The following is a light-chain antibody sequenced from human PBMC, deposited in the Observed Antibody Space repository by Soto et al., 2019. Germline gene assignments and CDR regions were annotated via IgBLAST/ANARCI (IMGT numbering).Light chain of an antibody. CDR2: EVS. J-gene: IGLJ1*01. V-gene: IGLV2-14*01. CDR1: SSDVGVYNY. Sequence: QLVLTQPASVSGSPGQSITISCTGTSSDVGVYNYVSWYQQHPGKAPKLMIYEVSNRPSGVSNRFSGSKSGNTASLTISGLQAEDEADYYCKSYTSSSTYVFGAGTKLTVL. CDR3: KSYTSSSTYV.